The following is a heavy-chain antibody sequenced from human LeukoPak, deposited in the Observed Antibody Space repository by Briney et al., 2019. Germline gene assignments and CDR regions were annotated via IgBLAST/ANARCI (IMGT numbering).Heavy chain of an antibody. CDR3: ARCLYELNPRVDAFDI. V-gene: IGHV4-61*08. D-gene: IGHD3-16*01. CDR1: GGSISSGGYY. J-gene: IGHJ3*02. Sequence: SQTLSLTCTVSGGSISSGGYYWSWIRQPPGKGLEWIGYVFYSGNTNYSPSLKSRVTISADTSKNQFSLKLRSVTAADTAVYYCARCLYELNPRVDAFDIWGQGTMVTVSS. CDR2: VFYSGNT.